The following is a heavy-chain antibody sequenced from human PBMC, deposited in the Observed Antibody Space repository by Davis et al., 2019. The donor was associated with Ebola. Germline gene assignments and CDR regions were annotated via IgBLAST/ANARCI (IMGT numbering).Heavy chain of an antibody. Sequence: MPSETLSLTCTVSGGSISSSSYYWGWIRQPPGKGLEWIGSIYYSGSTNYNPSLKSRVTISVDTSKNQFSLKLSSVTAADTAVYYCARHNYDFWSGYPPANWFDPWGQGTLVTVSS. D-gene: IGHD3-3*01. CDR1: GGSISSSSYY. CDR3: ARHNYDFWSGYPPANWFDP. CDR2: IYYSGST. J-gene: IGHJ5*02. V-gene: IGHV4-39*01.